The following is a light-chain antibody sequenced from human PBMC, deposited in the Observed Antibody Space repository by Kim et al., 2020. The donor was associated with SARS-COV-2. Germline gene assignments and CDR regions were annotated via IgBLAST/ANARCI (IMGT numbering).Light chain of an antibody. CDR1: SSNIGSNT. J-gene: IGLJ2*01. Sequence: RVTISCSGSSSNIGSNTVNWYQQLPGTAPKLLIYSNNQRPSGVPDRFSGSKSGTSASLAISGLQSEDEADYYCAAWDDSLNGRHVVFGGGTKLTVL. V-gene: IGLV1-44*01. CDR3: AAWDDSLNGRHVV. CDR2: SNN.